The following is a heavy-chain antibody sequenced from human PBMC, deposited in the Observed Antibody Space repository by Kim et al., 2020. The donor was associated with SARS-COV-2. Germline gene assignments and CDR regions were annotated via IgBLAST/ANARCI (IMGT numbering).Heavy chain of an antibody. V-gene: IGHV1-3*01. Sequence: ASVKVSCKASGYTFTSYAMHWVRQAPGQRLEWMGWINAGNGNTKYSQKFQGRVTITRDTSASTAYMELSSLRSEDTAVYYCARVKLPSPTSVVPAAKSNWYFDLWGRGTLVTVSS. CDR1: GYTFTSYA. CDR3: ARVKLPSPTSVVPAAKSNWYFDL. CDR2: INAGNGNT. J-gene: IGHJ2*01. D-gene: IGHD2-2*01.